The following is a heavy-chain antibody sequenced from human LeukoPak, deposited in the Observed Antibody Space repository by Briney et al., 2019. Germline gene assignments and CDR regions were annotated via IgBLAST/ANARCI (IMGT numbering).Heavy chain of an antibody. CDR1: GGSISSSSYY. Sequence: PSATLSFTCTVSGGSISSSSYYWGWIRQPPGNGLEWIGSIYYSGSTYYNPSLKSRVTISVDTSKNQFSLKLSSVTAADTAVYYCARVRLVIIPDNWFDPWGQGTLVTVSS. D-gene: IGHD3-9*01. CDR2: IYYSGST. V-gene: IGHV4-39*07. CDR3: ARVRLVIIPDNWFDP. J-gene: IGHJ5*02.